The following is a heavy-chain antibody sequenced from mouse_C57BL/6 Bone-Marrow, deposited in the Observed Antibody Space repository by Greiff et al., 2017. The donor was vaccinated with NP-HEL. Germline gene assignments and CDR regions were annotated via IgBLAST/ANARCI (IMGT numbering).Heavy chain of an antibody. CDR1: GYTFTSYG. D-gene: IGHD1-1*01. CDR3: AREGSSYGYFDV. V-gene: IGHV1-81*01. CDR2: IYPRSGNT. Sequence: VKLVESGAELARPGASVKLSCKASGYTFTSYGISWVKQRTGQGLEWIGEIYPRSGNTYYNEKFKGKATLTADKSSSTAYMELRSLTSEDSAVYFCAREGSSYGYFDVWGTGTTVTVSS. J-gene: IGHJ1*03.